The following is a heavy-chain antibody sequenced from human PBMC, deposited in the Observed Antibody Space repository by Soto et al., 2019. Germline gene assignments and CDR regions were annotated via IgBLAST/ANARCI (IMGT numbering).Heavy chain of an antibody. Sequence: ETLSLTCAVSGYSISSGYYWGWIRQPPGKGLEWIGSIYHSGSTYYNPSLKSRVTISVDTSKNQFSLKLSSVTAADTAVYYCARGLYYDFWSGYYPFDPWGQGTLVTVSS. CDR3: ARGLYYDFWSGYYPFDP. CDR2: IYHSGST. CDR1: GYSISSGYY. D-gene: IGHD3-3*01. V-gene: IGHV4-38-2*01. J-gene: IGHJ5*02.